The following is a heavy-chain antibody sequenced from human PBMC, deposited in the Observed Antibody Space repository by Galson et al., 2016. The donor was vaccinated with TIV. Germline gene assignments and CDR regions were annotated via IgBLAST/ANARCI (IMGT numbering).Heavy chain of an antibody. CDR1: GGVFNNYA. CDR2: IVPLSGT. CDR3: ARGGHYALDV. V-gene: IGHV1-69*13. J-gene: IGHJ6*02. D-gene: IGHD3-16*01. Sequence: SVKVSCKASGGVFNNYAIIWVRQAPGQGLEWMGGIVPLSGTSYAKKFQGRVTVTADEATKTTYMDLSGLRSDDTAVYYCARGGHYALDVWGQGTAVTVSS.